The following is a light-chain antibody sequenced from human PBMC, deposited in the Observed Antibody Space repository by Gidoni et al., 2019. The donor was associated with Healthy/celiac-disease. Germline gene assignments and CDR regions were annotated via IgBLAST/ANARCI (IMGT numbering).Light chain of an antibody. J-gene: IGKJ1*01. V-gene: IGKV3-11*01. CDR3: QQRSNWPT. CDR2: DAS. CDR1: QSVSSY. Sequence: ELVLTQSPATLSLSPGERATLSCRASQSVSSYLAWYQQKPGQAPRLLIDDASNRATGIPARFSGSGSGTDFTLTISSLEPEDVAVYYCQQRSNWPTFGQGTKVEIK.